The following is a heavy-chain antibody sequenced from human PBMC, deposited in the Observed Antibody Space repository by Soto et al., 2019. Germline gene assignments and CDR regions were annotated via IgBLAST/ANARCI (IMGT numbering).Heavy chain of an antibody. CDR3: ARDSGSVLRFLETYGMDV. J-gene: IGHJ6*02. CDR2: IIPIFGTA. D-gene: IGHD3-3*01. CDR1: GGTFSSYA. Sequence: SVKVSCKASGGTFSSYAISWVRQAPGQGLEWMGGIIPIFGTANYAQKFQGRVTITADESTSTAYMELSSLRSEDTAVYYCARDSGSVLRFLETYGMDVWGQGTTVTVSS. V-gene: IGHV1-69*13.